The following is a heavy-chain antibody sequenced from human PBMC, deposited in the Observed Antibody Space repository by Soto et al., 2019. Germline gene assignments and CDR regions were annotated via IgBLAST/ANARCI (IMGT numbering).Heavy chain of an antibody. CDR2: FDPEDGET. CDR3: ATAGYSGYVYYYGMDV. J-gene: IGHJ6*02. Sequence: ASVKVSCKVSGYTLTELSMHWVRQAPGKGLEWMGGFDPEDGETIYAQKFQGRVTMTEDTSTDTAYMELSSLRSEDTAVYYCATAGYSGYVYYYGMDVWGQGTTVTVSS. CDR1: GYTLTELS. V-gene: IGHV1-24*01. D-gene: IGHD5-12*01.